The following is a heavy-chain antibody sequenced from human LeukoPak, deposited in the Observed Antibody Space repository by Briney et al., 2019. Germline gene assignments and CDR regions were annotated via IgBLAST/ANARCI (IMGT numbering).Heavy chain of an antibody. CDR1: GFTFSDYY. CDR2: ISSSGSTI. D-gene: IGHD3-22*01. Sequence: GGSLRLSCAASGFTFSDYYMSWIRQAPGKGLEWVSHISSSGSTIYYADSVKGRFTISRDNAKNSLYLQMNSLRAEDTAVYYCARRPYYYDSSGQVDYWGQGTLVTVSS. V-gene: IGHV3-11*01. J-gene: IGHJ4*02. CDR3: ARRPYYYDSSGQVDY.